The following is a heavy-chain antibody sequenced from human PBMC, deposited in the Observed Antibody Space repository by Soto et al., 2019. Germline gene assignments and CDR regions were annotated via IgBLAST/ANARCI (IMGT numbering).Heavy chain of an antibody. V-gene: IGHV1-18*01. D-gene: IGHD6-13*01. CDR1: GYTFTSYG. CDR3: ARSQGSGYSSSWYLLNAFDI. CDR2: ISAYNGNT. J-gene: IGHJ3*02. Sequence: ASVKVSCKASGYTFTSYGISWVRQAPGQGLEWMGWISAYNGNTNYAQKLQGRVTMTTDTSTSTAYMELRSLRSDDTAVYYCARSQGSGYSSSWYLLNAFDIWGQGTMVTVSS.